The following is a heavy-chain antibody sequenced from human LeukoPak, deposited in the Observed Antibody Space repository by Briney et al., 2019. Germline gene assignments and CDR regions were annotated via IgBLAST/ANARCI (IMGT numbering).Heavy chain of an antibody. CDR3: ARSDYGGNSRFDY. Sequence: PSETLSLTCSVSSGSISSNNYYWGWIRQPPGKGLEWIGYIYYSGSTYYNPSLKSRVTISVDTSKNQFSLKLSSVTAADTAVYYCARSDYGGNSRFDYWGQGTLVTVSS. D-gene: IGHD4-23*01. V-gene: IGHV4-39*01. CDR1: SGSISSNNYY. CDR2: IYYSGST. J-gene: IGHJ4*02.